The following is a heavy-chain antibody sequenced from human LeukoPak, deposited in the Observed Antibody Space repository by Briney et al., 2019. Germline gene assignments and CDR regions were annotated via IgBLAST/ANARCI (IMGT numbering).Heavy chain of an antibody. CDR1: GFTFSNAW. CDR3: ARQEYYDLIDY. D-gene: IGHD3/OR15-3a*01. CDR2: INSDGSST. V-gene: IGHV3-74*01. J-gene: IGHJ4*02. Sequence: PGGSLRLSCAASGFTFSNAWMSWVRQAPGKGLVWVSRINSDGSSTSYADSVKGRLTISRDNAKKTLYLQMNSLRAEDTAVYYCARQEYYDLIDYWGQGTLVTVSS.